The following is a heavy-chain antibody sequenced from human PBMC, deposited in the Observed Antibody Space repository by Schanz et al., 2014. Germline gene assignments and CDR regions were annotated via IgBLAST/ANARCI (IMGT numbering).Heavy chain of an antibody. D-gene: IGHD3-9*01. V-gene: IGHV3-66*01. CDR2: VTTGGGA. CDR1: GFTFSEVY. Sequence: VQLEESGGCLVEPGGSLRLSCSGSGFTFSEVYMSWVRQAPGKGLEWVSTVTTGGGAFYADSVKGRFTVSRDNSKNTLYLQMNSLRAEDTAVYYCARTTNPFNFDSWPYLDYWGQGTLVTVSS. CDR3: ARTTNPFNFDSWPYLDY. J-gene: IGHJ4*02.